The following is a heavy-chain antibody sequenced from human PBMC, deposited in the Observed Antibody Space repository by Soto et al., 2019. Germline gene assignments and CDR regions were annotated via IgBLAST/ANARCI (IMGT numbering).Heavy chain of an antibody. V-gene: IGHV1-18*01. CDR2: IGPYSGKT. J-gene: IGHJ4*02. CDR3: ATDGDYDSSGHWGGEGLDY. CDR1: GYTFTSYG. Sequence: QVQLVESGAEVRKPGASVKVSCKTAGYTFTSYGISWVRQAPGQGLEWMGWIGPYSGKTKYAYKFQDRVIVTKDTSTRTVYMELRSLRSDDTAVYYCATDGDYDSSGHWGGEGLDYWGQGTLVTVSS. D-gene: IGHD3-22*01.